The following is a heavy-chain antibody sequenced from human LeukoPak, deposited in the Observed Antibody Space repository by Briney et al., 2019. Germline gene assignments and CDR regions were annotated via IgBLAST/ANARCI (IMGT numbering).Heavy chain of an antibody. CDR2: IYSGGST. CDR1: GFTVNSNY. D-gene: IGHD1-26*01. CDR3: ASRGMGVFEY. Sequence: PGGSLRLSCAASGFTVNSNYMTWVRQAPGKGLEWVSVIYSGGSTYYADSVKGRFTISRDNSKNTLYLQMNRLRAEDTAVYYCASRGMGVFEYWGQGTLVTVSS. V-gene: IGHV3-53*01. J-gene: IGHJ4*02.